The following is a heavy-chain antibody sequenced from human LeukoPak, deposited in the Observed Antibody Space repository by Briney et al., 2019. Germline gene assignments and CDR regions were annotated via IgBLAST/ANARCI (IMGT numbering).Heavy chain of an antibody. J-gene: IGHJ4*02. CDR2: VYMGGTT. CDR1: GFTVSTNY. CDR3: ARGLLRYGYTYSYSFDY. V-gene: IGHV3-66*01. Sequence: PGGSLRLSCAASGFTVSTNYMNWVRQAPGKGLEWVSVVYMGGTTYYADSVKGRFTISRDITKNTIYLQMNNLRAEDTAVYYCARGLLRYGYTYSYSFDYWGQGTLVTVSS. D-gene: IGHD5-18*01.